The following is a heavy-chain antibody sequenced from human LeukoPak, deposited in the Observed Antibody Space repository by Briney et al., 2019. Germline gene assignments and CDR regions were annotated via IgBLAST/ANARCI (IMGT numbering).Heavy chain of an antibody. V-gene: IGHV4-31*03. J-gene: IGHJ4*02. Sequence: SETLSLTCTVSGGSISSGGYYWNWIRQQPGEGLEWIGCVHYSRSNSYNPSLRSRVTISVDTSKNQFSLRLSSVTAADTALYYCARDTYCSGGSCYEGAFDYWGRGTLVTVSS. CDR3: ARDTYCSGGSCYEGAFDY. D-gene: IGHD2-15*01. CDR1: GGSISSGGYY. CDR2: VHYSRSN.